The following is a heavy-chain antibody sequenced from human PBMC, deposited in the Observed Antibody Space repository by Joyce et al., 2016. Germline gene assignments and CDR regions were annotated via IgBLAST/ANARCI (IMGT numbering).Heavy chain of an antibody. CDR1: GFTFNRHL. Sequence: EVQLVESGGGLVQPGGSLKLSCAASGFTFNRHLLHWVRQAPGKGPVGVLRIDHDGKNIRYAGLVEGRFIISRDNAKNTLYLQLTNLRVEDTAIYYCATIFGVFVSDSFDNWGQGTLVTVSS. D-gene: IGHD3-3*01. J-gene: IGHJ4*02. CDR2: IDHDGKNI. CDR3: ATIFGVFVSDSFDN. V-gene: IGHV3-74*01.